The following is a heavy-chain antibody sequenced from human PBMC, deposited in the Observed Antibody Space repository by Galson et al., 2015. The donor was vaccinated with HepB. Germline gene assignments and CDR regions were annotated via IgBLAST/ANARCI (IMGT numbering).Heavy chain of an antibody. CDR3: ARESILTHFDY. Sequence: SLRLSCAASGFTFSSYAMHWVRQAPGKGLEWVAVISYDGSNKYYADSVKGRFTISRDNSKNTLYLQMNSLRAEDTAVYYCARESILTHFDYWGQGTLVTVSS. D-gene: IGHD3-9*01. CDR2: ISYDGSNK. J-gene: IGHJ4*02. V-gene: IGHV3-30*04. CDR1: GFTFSSYA.